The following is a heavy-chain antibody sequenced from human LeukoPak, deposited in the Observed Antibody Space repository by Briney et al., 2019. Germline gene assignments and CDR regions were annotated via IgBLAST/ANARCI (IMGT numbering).Heavy chain of an antibody. D-gene: IGHD2-2*01. V-gene: IGHV3-30*18. J-gene: IGHJ4*02. Sequence: GGSLRLSCAASGFTFSNYGMHWVRQAPGKGLEWVAVVSYDVYTKYYADSVKGRFTISRDNSKNTLFLEMNSLRPEDTAVYYCAKSQYPIVVVPAAALDYWGQGTLVTVSS. CDR1: GFTFSNYG. CDR2: VSYDVYTK. CDR3: AKSQYPIVVVPAAALDY.